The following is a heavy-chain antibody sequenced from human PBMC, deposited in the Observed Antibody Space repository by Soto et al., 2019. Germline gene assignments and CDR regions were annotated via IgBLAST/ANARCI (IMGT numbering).Heavy chain of an antibody. V-gene: IGHV3-30*18. J-gene: IGHJ6*02. Sequence: GSLRLSCAASGFTISGHGMHWVRQAPGKGLEWVVVISYDGSNKNYGDSVKGRFTISRDNSKNTLYLQVNSLRAEDTAVYYCAKEQRDYYGMDVWGQGTKVTVSS. CDR3: AKEQRDYYGMDV. D-gene: IGHD5-18*01. CDR2: ISYDGSNK. CDR1: GFTISGHG.